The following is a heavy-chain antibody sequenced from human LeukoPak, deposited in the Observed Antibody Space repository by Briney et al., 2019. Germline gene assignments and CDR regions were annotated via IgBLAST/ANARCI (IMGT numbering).Heavy chain of an antibody. CDR2: MNPNSGNT. Sequence: ASVKVSCKASGYSFTNYDINWVRQATGQGLEWMGWMNPNSGNTGYAQKFQGRVTMTRNTSISTAYMELSSLRSEDTAVYYCARMGGDYRVGRAADAFDIWGQGTMVTVSS. D-gene: IGHD4-17*01. V-gene: IGHV1-8*01. CDR3: ARMGGDYRVGRAADAFDI. CDR1: GYSFTNYD. J-gene: IGHJ3*02.